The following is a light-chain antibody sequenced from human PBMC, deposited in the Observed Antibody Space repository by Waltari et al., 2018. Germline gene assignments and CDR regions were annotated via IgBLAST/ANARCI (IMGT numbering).Light chain of an antibody. CDR2: RDR. CDR1: NLGSKN. J-gene: IGLJ3*02. V-gene: IGLV3-9*01. Sequence: SYELTQPLSVSVALGQTARITCWGTNLGSKNVHWFQQNPGQAPVLVIYRDRNRPSGIPERVSGSNSGNTATLTISRAQVGDEADYYCQVWDSSTWVFGGGTKLTVL. CDR3: QVWDSSTWV.